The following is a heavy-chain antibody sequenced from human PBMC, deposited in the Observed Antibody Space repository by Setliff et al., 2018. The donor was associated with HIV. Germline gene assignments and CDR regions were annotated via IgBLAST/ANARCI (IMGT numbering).Heavy chain of an antibody. CDR1: GGTLRRYG. J-gene: IGHJ4*02. D-gene: IGHD2-2*01. CDR2: HIPMFGTA. Sequence: ASVKVSCKAAGGTLRRYGISWVRQAPGQGLEWMGGHIPMFGTARYAQNFQGRVTMTTDTSTSTAYMELRSLRSDDTAVYYCARGPPIVVVPAALLTFDYWGQGTLVTVSS. CDR3: ARGPPIVVVPAALLTFDY. V-gene: IGHV1-69*05.